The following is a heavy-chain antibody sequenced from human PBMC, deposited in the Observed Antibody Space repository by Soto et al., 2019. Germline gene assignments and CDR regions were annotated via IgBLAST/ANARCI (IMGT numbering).Heavy chain of an antibody. CDR2: ISYDGSNK. CDR1: GFTFSSYG. CDR3: AKDAQLNSGPILRD. J-gene: IGHJ4*02. V-gene: IGHV3-30*18. Sequence: QVQLVESGGGVVQPGRSLRLSCAASGFTFSSYGMHWVRQAPGKGLEWVAVISYDGSNKYYADSVKGRFTISRDNSKNTLYLQMNSLRAEDTAVYYCAKDAQLNSGPILRDWGQGTLVTVSS. D-gene: IGHD3-9*01.